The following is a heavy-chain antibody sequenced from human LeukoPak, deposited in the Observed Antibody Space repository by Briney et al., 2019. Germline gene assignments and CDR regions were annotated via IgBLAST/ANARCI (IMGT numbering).Heavy chain of an antibody. Sequence: SETLSLNCTVSGVSISGGSFHWGWVRQPPGKGLEWIANIHYSGSTYYNPSLKSPVSISVYTSKNHFSLQLSSVTAADTAVYYCAGRVGASIWTGMHFWGQGTLVAVSS. J-gene: IGHJ4*02. V-gene: IGHV4-39*02. CDR2: IHYSGST. CDR1: GVSISGGSFH. CDR3: AGRVGASIWTGMHF. D-gene: IGHD1-26*01.